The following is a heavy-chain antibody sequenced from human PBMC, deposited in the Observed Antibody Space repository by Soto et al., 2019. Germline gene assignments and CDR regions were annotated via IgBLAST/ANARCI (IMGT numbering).Heavy chain of an antibody. Sequence: SETLSLTCAVYGGSFSGYYWSWIRQPPGKGLEWIGEINHSGSTNYNPSLKSRVTISVDTSKNQFSLKLSSVTAADTAVYYCARRRGPYDSSGYVFDYWGQGTLVTVSS. D-gene: IGHD3-22*01. CDR3: ARRRGPYDSSGYVFDY. CDR1: GGSFSGYY. CDR2: INHSGST. J-gene: IGHJ4*02. V-gene: IGHV4-34*01.